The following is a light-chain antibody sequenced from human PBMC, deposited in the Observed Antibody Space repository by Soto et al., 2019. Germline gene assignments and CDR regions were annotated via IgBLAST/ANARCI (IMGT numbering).Light chain of an antibody. CDR2: RAY. Sequence: DIQMTQSPSTLSAAVGDRVTITCRASQSISNWLAWYQQKPGKAPKLLIYRAYALERGVPSRFTGSGSGTEFTLTISSLQPDDFAIYFCQQYNTDSHTFGQGTKLEIK. V-gene: IGKV1-5*03. CDR1: QSISNW. CDR3: QQYNTDSHT. J-gene: IGKJ2*01.